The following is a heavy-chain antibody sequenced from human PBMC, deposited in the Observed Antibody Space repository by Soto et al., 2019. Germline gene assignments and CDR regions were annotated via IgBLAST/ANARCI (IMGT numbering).Heavy chain of an antibody. Sequence: PSETLSLTCTVSGGSISSSSYYWGWIRQPPGKGLEWIGSIYYSGSTYYNPSLKSRVTISVDTSKNQFSLKLSSVTAADTAVYYCARYPDSYYYGSGSYKFDPWGQGTLVTVSS. J-gene: IGHJ5*02. V-gene: IGHV4-39*01. CDR3: ARYPDSYYYGSGSYKFDP. CDR1: GGSISSSSYY. CDR2: IYYSGST. D-gene: IGHD3-10*01.